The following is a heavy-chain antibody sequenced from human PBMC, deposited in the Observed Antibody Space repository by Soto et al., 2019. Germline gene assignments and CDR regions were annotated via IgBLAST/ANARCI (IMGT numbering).Heavy chain of an antibody. V-gene: IGHV4-34*01. CDR3: ARDLRDCNGGSRYSGFGFFQH. J-gene: IGHJ1*01. Sequence: PSGRLSLTCAVCGGSFSGYYWSCIRQTPGKGLEWIGEINHSGSTNYNPSLKSRVTISVDTSKNQFSLKLSSVTAADTAVYYCARDLRDCNGGSRYSGFGFFQHWGQGTLVTVSS. D-gene: IGHD2-15*01. CDR1: GGSFSGYY. CDR2: INHSGST.